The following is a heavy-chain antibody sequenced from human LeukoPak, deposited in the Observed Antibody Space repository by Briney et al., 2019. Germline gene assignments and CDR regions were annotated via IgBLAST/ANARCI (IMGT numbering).Heavy chain of an antibody. CDR1: GYTFTSYG. CDR3: ARDYVWGSYRFDAFDI. V-gene: IGHV1-8*01. D-gene: IGHD3-16*02. CDR2: MNPNSGNT. J-gene: IGHJ3*02. Sequence: ASVKVSCKASGYTFTSYGINWVRQATGQGLEWMGWMNPNSGNTGYAQKFQGGVTMTRNTSISTAYMELSSLRSEDTAVYYCARDYVWGSYRFDAFDIWGQGTMVTVSS.